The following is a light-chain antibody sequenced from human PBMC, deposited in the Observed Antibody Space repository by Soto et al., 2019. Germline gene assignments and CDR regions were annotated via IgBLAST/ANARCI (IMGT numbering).Light chain of an antibody. V-gene: IGKV1-5*03. CDR3: QHYNSYSGA. J-gene: IGKJ1*01. Sequence: DIQMTQSPSTLSGSVGDRVTITCRASQTISSWLAWYQQKPGKAPKLLIYKASTLQSGVPSRFSGSGSGTEFTLTISSLQHDDFETYYCQHYNSYSGALGQGTKVDIK. CDR1: QTISSW. CDR2: KAS.